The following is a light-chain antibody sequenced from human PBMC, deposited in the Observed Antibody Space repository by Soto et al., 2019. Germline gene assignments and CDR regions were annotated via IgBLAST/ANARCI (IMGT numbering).Light chain of an antibody. CDR1: QRIITS. Sequence: DIQMTQSPSSLSASLGGRVTLTCRASQRIITSLSWYQQTPGKAPKLLIYSASTLHNGVPSRFSGSGSGTDFTLTISSLQREDFATYYCQQSFTSPLTFGGGAKLEL. J-gene: IGKJ4*01. V-gene: IGKV1-39*01. CDR2: SAS. CDR3: QQSFTSPLT.